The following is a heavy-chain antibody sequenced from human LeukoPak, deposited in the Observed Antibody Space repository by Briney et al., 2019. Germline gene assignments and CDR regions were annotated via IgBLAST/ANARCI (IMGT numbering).Heavy chain of an antibody. CDR2: ISSSSSYI. J-gene: IGHJ4*02. V-gene: IGHV3-21*05. CDR1: GFTFSSYE. D-gene: IGHD3-10*01. Sequence: GGSLRLSCAASGFTFSSYEMNWVRQAPGKGLEWVSYISSSSSYIYYADSVKGRFTISRDNAKNSLYLQMNSLRAEDTAVYYCARDRDFDYWGQGTLVTVSS. CDR3: ARDRDFDY.